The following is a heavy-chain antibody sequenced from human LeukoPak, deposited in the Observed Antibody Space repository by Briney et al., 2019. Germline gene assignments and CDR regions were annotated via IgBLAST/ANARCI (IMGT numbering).Heavy chain of an antibody. Sequence: SETLSLTCTVSGGSISSGSYYWSWVRQPAGRGLEWLGRIYTSGSTNYNPSLKSRVTISVDTSKNQFSLKLSSVTAADTAVYYCATLGDPAATPGRGYYYYYYMDVWGKGTTVTVSS. D-gene: IGHD2-2*01. CDR2: IYTSGST. V-gene: IGHV4-61*02. CDR3: ATLGDPAATPGRGYYYYYYMDV. J-gene: IGHJ6*03. CDR1: GGSISSGSYY.